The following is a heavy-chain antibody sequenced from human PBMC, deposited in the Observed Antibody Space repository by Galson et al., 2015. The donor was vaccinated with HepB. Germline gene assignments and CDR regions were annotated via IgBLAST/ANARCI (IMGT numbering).Heavy chain of an antibody. CDR3: ARWAIAAAGTKGMDV. CDR2: TYYRSKWYN. V-gene: IGHV6-1*01. J-gene: IGHJ6*02. Sequence: CAISGDSVSSNSAAWNWIRQSPSRGLEWLGRTYYRSKWYNDYAVSVKSRITINPDTSKNQFSLQLNSVTPEDTAVYYCARWAIAAAGTKGMDVWGQGTTITVSS. D-gene: IGHD6-13*01. CDR1: GDSVSSNSAA.